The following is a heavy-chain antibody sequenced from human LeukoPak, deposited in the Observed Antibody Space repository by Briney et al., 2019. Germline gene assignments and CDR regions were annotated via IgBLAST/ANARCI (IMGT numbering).Heavy chain of an antibody. Sequence: GGSLRLSCAASGFTVSSNYMSWVRQAPGKGLEWVSVIYSGGSTYYADSVKGRFTISRDSSKNTLYLQMNSLRAEDTAVYYCARDRTGTIEHDAFDIWGQGTMVTVSS. CDR3: ARDRTGTIEHDAFDI. CDR2: IYSGGST. V-gene: IGHV3-66*01. J-gene: IGHJ3*02. D-gene: IGHD1-1*01. CDR1: GFTVSSNY.